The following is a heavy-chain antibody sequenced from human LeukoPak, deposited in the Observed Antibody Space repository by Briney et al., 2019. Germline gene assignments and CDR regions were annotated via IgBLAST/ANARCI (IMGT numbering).Heavy chain of an antibody. J-gene: IGHJ3*02. V-gene: IGHV3-21*01. CDR3: ARDETGAQDAFDI. CDR2: ISSSSSYI. D-gene: IGHD1-14*01. CDR1: GFTFSSYS. Sequence: PGGSLRLSCAASGFTFSSYSMNWVRQAPGKGLEWVSSISSSSSYIYYADSVKGRFTISRDNAKNSLYLQMNSLRAEDTAVYYCARDETGAQDAFDIWGQGTMVTVSS.